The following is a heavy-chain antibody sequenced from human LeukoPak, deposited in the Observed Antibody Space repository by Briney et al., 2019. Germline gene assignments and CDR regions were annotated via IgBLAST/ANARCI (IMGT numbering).Heavy chain of an antibody. J-gene: IGHJ5*02. CDR2: INPSGSSA. Sequence: GASVKVSCKASGYSFTSYYMHWVRQAPGQGVEWMGFINPSGSSAAYAQKFQGRLTMTRDMFTSTDYMELTSLTSDDTAVYYCARDNSVGEAAWWFDPWGQGTLVTVSS. CDR3: ARDNSVGEAAWWFDP. CDR1: GYSFTSYY. V-gene: IGHV1-46*01. D-gene: IGHD1-26*01.